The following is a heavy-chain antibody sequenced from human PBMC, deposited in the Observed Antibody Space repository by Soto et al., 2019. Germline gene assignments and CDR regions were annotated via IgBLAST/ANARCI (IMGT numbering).Heavy chain of an antibody. CDR3: ARAQFYSGSGNYNNLMFDA. J-gene: IGHJ5*02. Sequence: PSETLSLTCAVSGGSIGGVGYSWSWIQQPPGGGLEWIGYMYHSGTFLKSPSLKTRLTMSLDMSKNQFSLTLNPMTAADTAVYYCARAQFYSGSGNYNNLMFDAWGQGIQVTVSS. V-gene: IGHV4-30-2*01. D-gene: IGHD3-10*01. CDR1: GGSIGGVGYS. CDR2: MYHSGTF.